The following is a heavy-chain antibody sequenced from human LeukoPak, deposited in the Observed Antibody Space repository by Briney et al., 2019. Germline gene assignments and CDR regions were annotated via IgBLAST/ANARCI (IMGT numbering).Heavy chain of an antibody. D-gene: IGHD7-27*01. V-gene: IGHV3-66*01. Sequence: GGSLRLSCAASGFTVSSNDMNWVRQAPGKGLEWVAVIYSGGSTYYADSLKGRFTISRDNSKNTLYLHMNRLRAEDTAVHYCASSLGYYYSYGMDAWGQGTPVTVSS. CDR2: IYSGGST. CDR1: GFTVSSND. CDR3: ASSLGYYYSYGMDA. J-gene: IGHJ6*02.